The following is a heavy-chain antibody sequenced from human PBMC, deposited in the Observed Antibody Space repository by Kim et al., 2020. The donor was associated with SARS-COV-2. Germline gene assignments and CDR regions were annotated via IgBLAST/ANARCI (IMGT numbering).Heavy chain of an antibody. J-gene: IGHJ6*02. V-gene: IGHV3-74*01. Sequence: GGSLRLSCAASGFTLSSFWMHWVRQGPGKGLVWVSRINSEGSGTSYADSVKGRFTISRDNAKNTLYLQMNSLRAEDTAVYYCARGNYYDMDVWGQGTTVTVSS. CDR2: INSEGSGT. CDR3: ARGNYYDMDV. CDR1: GFTLSSFW.